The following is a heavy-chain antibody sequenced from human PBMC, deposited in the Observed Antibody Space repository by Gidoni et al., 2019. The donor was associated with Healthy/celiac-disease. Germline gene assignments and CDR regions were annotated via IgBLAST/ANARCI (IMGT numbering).Heavy chain of an antibody. CDR1: GFTLRDYY. CDR2: ISSRGSTI. CDR3: ARAPTLYCSSTSCYDNQPFDY. J-gene: IGHJ4*02. V-gene: IGHV3-11*01. Sequence: QVQLVESGVGLVKPGGSLRLSCDASGFTLRDYYMSWIRQAPGKGHEWVSYISSRGSTIYYADSVKGRFTISRDNAKNSLYLQMNSLRAEDTAVYYCARAPTLYCSSTSCYDNQPFDYWGQGTLVTVSS. D-gene: IGHD2-2*01.